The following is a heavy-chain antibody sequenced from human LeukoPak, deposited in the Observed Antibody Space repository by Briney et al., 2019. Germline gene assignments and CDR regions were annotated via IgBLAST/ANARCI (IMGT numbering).Heavy chain of an antibody. CDR2: ISYDGSNK. V-gene: IGHV3-30*04. CDR1: GFTFSSYA. J-gene: IGHJ4*02. Sequence: GGSLRLSCAASGFTFSSYAMHWVRQAPGKGLEWVAVISYDGSNKYYADSVKGRFTISRDNSKNTLYLQMNSLRAEDTAVYYCAKSSASIAVAGTSDYWGQGTLVTVSS. CDR3: AKSSASIAVAGTSDY. D-gene: IGHD6-19*01.